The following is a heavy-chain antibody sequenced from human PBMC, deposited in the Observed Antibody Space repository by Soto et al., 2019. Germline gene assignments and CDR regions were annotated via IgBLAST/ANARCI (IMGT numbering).Heavy chain of an antibody. J-gene: IGHJ6*02. CDR2: ISYDGSNK. D-gene: IGHD2-2*02. Sequence: GGSLRLSCAASGFTFSSYAMHWVRQAPGKGLEWVAVISYDGSNKYYADSVKGRFTVSRDNSKNTLYLQMNSLRAEDTAVYYCARTDCSSTSCYTAYYYYGMDVWGQGTTVTVSS. V-gene: IGHV3-30-3*01. CDR1: GFTFSSYA. CDR3: ARTDCSSTSCYTAYYYYGMDV.